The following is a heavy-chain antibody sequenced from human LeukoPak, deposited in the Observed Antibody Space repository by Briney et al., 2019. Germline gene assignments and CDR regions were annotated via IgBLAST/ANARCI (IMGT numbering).Heavy chain of an antibody. CDR1: GGSISSGDYY. Sequence: NPSETLSLTCTVSGGSISSGDYYWSWIRQPPGKGLEWIGYIYYSGSTYYNPSLKSRVTISVDTSKNQFSLKLSSVTAADTAVYYCARESPDYWRAFDIWGQGTMVTVSS. CDR2: IYYSGST. D-gene: IGHD3-3*01. CDR3: ARESPDYWRAFDI. J-gene: IGHJ3*02. V-gene: IGHV4-30-4*01.